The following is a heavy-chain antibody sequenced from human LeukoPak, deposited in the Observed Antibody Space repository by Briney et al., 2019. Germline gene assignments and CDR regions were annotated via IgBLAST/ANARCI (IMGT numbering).Heavy chain of an antibody. V-gene: IGHV1-2*02. D-gene: IGHD2-2*01. CDR3: ARDPKSQLLLDY. CDR2: INPYSGAI. Sequence: GASVKASCKASGYTFTGYYIHWVRQAPGQGLEWMGWINPYSGAINYAQKFQGRVTLTRDTSISTAYMELSRLTSGDTAVYYCARDPKSQLLLDYWGQGTLVTVSS. CDR1: GYTFTGYY. J-gene: IGHJ4*02.